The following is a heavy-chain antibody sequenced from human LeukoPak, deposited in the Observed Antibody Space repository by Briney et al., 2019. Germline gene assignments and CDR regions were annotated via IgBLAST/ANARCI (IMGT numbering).Heavy chain of an antibody. D-gene: IGHD1-1*01. CDR3: AVGVGGDDWKYYFDY. V-gene: IGHV4-61*01. CDR1: GGSVSSGSYY. J-gene: IGHJ4*02. Sequence: SETLSLTCTVSGGSVSSGSYYRSWIRQPPGTGLEWIAYIYYSGSANYNPSLKSRVTISVDTSKNQFSLNLSSVTDADTAVYYCAVGVGGDDWKYYFDYWGQGTLVTVSS. CDR2: IYYSGSA.